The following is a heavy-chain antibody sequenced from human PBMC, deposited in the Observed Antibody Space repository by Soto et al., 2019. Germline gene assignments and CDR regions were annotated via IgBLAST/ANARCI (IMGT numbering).Heavy chain of an antibody. J-gene: IGHJ5*02. CDR3: AKDRYCSGGSCYSGVSFDP. D-gene: IGHD2-15*01. V-gene: IGHV3-9*01. CDR1: GFTFDDYA. Sequence: GGSLRLSCAASGFTFDDYAMHWVRQAPGKGLEWVSGISWNSGSIGYADSVKGRFTISRDNAKNSLYLQMNSLRAEDTALYYCAKDRYCSGGSCYSGVSFDPWGQGTLVTVSS. CDR2: ISWNSGSI.